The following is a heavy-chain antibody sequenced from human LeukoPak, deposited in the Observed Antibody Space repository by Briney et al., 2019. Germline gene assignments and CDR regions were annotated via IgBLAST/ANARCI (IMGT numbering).Heavy chain of an antibody. J-gene: IGHJ4*02. CDR1: GYTFTSYY. V-gene: IGHV1-46*01. CDR2: INPSGGST. Sequence: ASVKVSCKASGYTFTSYYMHWVRQAPGQGLEWMGIINPSGGSTSYAQKFQGRVTMTRDTSTSTVYMELSSLRSEDTAVYYCARDRGLVATIVAMAGTFDYWGQGTLVTVSS. D-gene: IGHD6-19*01. CDR3: ARDRGLVATIVAMAGTFDY.